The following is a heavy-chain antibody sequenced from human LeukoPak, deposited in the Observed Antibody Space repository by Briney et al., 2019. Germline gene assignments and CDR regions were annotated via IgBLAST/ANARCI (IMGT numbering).Heavy chain of an antibody. Sequence: TSQTLSLTCTVSGGSISSGGYYWSWIRQPPGKGLEWIGYIYHSGSTYYNPSLKSRVTISEETSKNQFSLKLTSVTAADTAVYYCATLRINAGTTHPFDIWGQGTRVTVAS. CDR3: ATLRINAGTTHPFDI. D-gene: IGHD2/OR15-2a*01. V-gene: IGHV4-30-2*02. J-gene: IGHJ3*02. CDR2: IYHSGST. CDR1: GGSISSGGYY.